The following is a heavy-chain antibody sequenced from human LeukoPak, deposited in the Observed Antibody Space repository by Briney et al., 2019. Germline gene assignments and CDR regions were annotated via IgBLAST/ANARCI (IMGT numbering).Heavy chain of an antibody. CDR3: AREQAYCSSTSCYVMHGMDV. V-gene: IGHV1-18*01. CDR1: GYTFTSYG. Sequence: ASVKVSCKASGYTFTSYGISWVRQAPGQGLEWMGWISAYNGNTNYAQKLQGRVTMTTDTSTSTAYMELRSLRSDDTAVYYCAREQAYCSSTSCYVMHGMDVWGQGTTVTVSS. J-gene: IGHJ6*02. CDR2: ISAYNGNT. D-gene: IGHD2-2*01.